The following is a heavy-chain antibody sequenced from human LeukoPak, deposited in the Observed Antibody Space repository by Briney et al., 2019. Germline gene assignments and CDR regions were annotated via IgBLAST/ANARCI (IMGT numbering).Heavy chain of an antibody. CDR2: ISYSGTT. Sequence: SETLSLTCPVSGGSISSYFWSWIRQPPGKGLEWIGYISYSGTTYYNPSLKSRVTISRDTSKNQFSLNLSSVTAADTALYFCARESVVTAIDSWGQGTLVTVSS. V-gene: IGHV4-59*01. CDR3: ARESVVTAIDS. D-gene: IGHD2-21*02. J-gene: IGHJ4*02. CDR1: GGSISSYF.